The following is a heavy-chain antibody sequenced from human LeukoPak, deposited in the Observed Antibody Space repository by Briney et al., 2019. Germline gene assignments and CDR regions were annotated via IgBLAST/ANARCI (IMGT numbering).Heavy chain of an antibody. J-gene: IGHJ5*02. Sequence: GGSLRLSCAASGFTFSSYAMSWVRQAPGKGLEWVSAISGSGGSTSYAQKFQGRVTMTRDTSTSTVYMELSSLRSEDTAVYYCARGYYDFWSGYYPSGWFDPWGQGTLVTVSS. CDR1: GFTFSSYA. CDR2: ISGSGGST. V-gene: IGHV3-23*01. D-gene: IGHD3-3*01. CDR3: ARGYYDFWSGYYPSGWFDP.